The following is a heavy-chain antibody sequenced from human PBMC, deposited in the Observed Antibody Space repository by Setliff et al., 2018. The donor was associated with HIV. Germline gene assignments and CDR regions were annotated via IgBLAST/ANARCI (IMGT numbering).Heavy chain of an antibody. V-gene: IGHV4-4*07. J-gene: IGHJ4*01. CDR3: ANDRYTGSYYPDF. Sequence: SETLSLTCSVSGGSISDSHWSWIRQPAGKGLEWLGRFYTNGNTYYNPSLRSRVTVSVDTSKNRFTLKMTYMTAADTALYYCANDRYTGSYYPDFWGRGIPVTVSS. CDR2: FYTNGNT. CDR1: GGSISDSH. D-gene: IGHD1-26*01.